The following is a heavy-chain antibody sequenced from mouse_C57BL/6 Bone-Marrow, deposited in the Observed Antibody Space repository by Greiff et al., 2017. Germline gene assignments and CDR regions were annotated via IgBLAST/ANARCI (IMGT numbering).Heavy chain of an antibody. Sequence: DVKLQESGTVLARPGASVKMSCKTSGYTFTSYWMHWVKQRPGQGLEWIGAIYPGNSDTSYNQKFKGKAKLTAVTSASSAYMELSSLTNEDSAVYYCLITTVVDLDYWGQGTTLTVSS. D-gene: IGHD1-1*01. CDR1: GYTFTSYW. J-gene: IGHJ2*01. CDR2: IYPGNSDT. CDR3: LITTVVDLDY. V-gene: IGHV1-5*01.